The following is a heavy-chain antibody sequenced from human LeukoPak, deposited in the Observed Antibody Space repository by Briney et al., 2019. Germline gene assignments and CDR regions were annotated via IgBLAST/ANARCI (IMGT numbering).Heavy chain of an antibody. V-gene: IGHV3-11*06. D-gene: IGHD4-17*01. Sequence: GGSLRLSCAASGFTFSDYYMSWIRQAPGKGLEWVSYISSSSSYTNYADSVKGRFTISRDNAKNSLYLQMNSLRAEDTAVYYCARNLSGTVTTKTHGGYYFDYWGQGTLVTVSS. CDR2: ISSSSSYT. J-gene: IGHJ4*02. CDR1: GFTFSDYY. CDR3: ARNLSGTVTTKTHGGYYFDY.